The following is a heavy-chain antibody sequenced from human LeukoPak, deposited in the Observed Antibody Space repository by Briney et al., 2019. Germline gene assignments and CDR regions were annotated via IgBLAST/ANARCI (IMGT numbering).Heavy chain of an antibody. V-gene: IGHV3-23*01. D-gene: IGHD1-26*01. CDR2: IVGSSGNT. Sequence: PGGSLRLSCEGSGFTFSSYAMTWVRQAPGKGLERVSGIVGSSGNTYYADSVKGRFTISRDISKSTLYLQMNSLRVEDTAQYYCAKDKIVGDGRWDFDHWGRGTLVTVSS. CDR1: GFTFSSYA. J-gene: IGHJ5*02. CDR3: AKDKIVGDGRWDFDH.